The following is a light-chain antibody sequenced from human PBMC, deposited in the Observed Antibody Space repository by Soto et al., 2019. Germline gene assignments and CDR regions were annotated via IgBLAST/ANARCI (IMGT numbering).Light chain of an antibody. CDR3: QQHDGRPTMT. CDR1: QDIDNS. Sequence: IQLTQSPSSLSASVGETVTITCRASQDIDNSLNWYQHKPGKAPKLLVYAVSFLETGVPSGFSGRGSGTVFSLTINSLQSDDFATYYCQQHDGRPTMTFGQGTRLDSK. CDR2: AVS. J-gene: IGKJ5*01. V-gene: IGKV1-33*01.